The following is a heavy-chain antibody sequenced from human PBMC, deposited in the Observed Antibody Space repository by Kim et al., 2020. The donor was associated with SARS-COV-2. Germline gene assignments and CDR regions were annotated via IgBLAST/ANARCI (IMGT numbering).Heavy chain of an antibody. CDR2: ISSSGSTI. D-gene: IGHD3-22*01. J-gene: IGHJ3*02. Sequence: GGSLRLSCAASGFTFSDYYMSWIRQAPGKGLEWVSYISSSGSTIYYADSVKGRFTISRDNAKNSLYLQMNSLRAEDTAVYYCACYTYYYDSSGSDDFDIWGQGTMVTVSS. CDR3: ACYTYYYDSSGSDDFDI. CDR1: GFTFSDYY. V-gene: IGHV3-11*01.